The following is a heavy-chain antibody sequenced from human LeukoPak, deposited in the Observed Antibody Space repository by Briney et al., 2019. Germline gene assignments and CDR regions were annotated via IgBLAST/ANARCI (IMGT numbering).Heavy chain of an antibody. V-gene: IGHV3-23*01. Sequence: GGSLRLSCAASGLTFSSYAMSWVRQAPGKGLEWVSTISGSGGTTYYADSVEGQFTISRDNSKNTVSLQMNSLRAEDTAVYYCARDFLRSDGWFDPWGQGTLVTVSS. J-gene: IGHJ5*02. D-gene: IGHD5-24*01. CDR3: ARDFLRSDGWFDP. CDR2: ISGSGGTT. CDR1: GLTFSSYA.